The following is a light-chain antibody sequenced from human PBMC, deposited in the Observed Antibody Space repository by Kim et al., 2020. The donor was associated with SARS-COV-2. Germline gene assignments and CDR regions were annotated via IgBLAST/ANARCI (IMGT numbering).Light chain of an antibody. J-gene: IGKJ2*01. V-gene: IGKV3-11*01. CDR1: QSVSSY. Sequence: EIVLTQSPATLSLSPGERATLSCRASQSVSSYLAWYQQKPGQAHRLLIYDASNRATGIPARFSGSGSGTDFTLTISSLEPEDFAVYYCQQRSNWPPKYTFGQGTKLEI. CDR3: QQRSNWPPKYT. CDR2: DAS.